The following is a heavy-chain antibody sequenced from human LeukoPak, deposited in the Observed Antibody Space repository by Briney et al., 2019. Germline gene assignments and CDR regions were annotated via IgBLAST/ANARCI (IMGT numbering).Heavy chain of an antibody. CDR1: GFTFSSYG. CDR3: AKDRGGGDYEVGYYGMDV. CDR2: ISYDGSNK. D-gene: IGHD4-17*01. J-gene: IGHJ6*04. Sequence: GGSLRLSCAASGFTFSSYGMHWVRQAPGKGLEWVAVISYDGSNKYYADSVKGRFTISRDNSKNTLYLQMNSLRAEDTAVYYCAKDRGGGDYEVGYYGMDVWGKGTTVTVSS. V-gene: IGHV3-30*18.